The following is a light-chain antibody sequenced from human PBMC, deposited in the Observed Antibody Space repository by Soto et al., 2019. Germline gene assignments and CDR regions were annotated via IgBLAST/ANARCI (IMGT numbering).Light chain of an antibody. Sequence: SYELTQPPSMSVAPGQTATITCGGNNIGSKSVHWYQQRPGQAPVLVVYDGSDRPSGIPERFSGSNSGNTATLSISRVEAGDEADYYCQVWDSSTDHYVFGTGTKVTVL. CDR3: QVWDSSTDHYV. CDR2: DGS. J-gene: IGLJ1*01. V-gene: IGLV3-21*02. CDR1: NIGSKS.